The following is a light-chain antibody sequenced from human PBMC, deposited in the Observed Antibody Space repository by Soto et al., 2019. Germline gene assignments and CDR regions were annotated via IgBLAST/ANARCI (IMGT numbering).Light chain of an antibody. Sequence: DIQMTQSPSSLSASVGDRVTITCRASQGNSNYLAWFQQKPGEAPKSLIYGASTLESGVPSKFSGSGSGTDFTLTISSLQPEDFATYYCQQYNTYPITFGQGTRLEIK. V-gene: IGKV1-16*02. CDR1: QGNSNY. J-gene: IGKJ5*01. CDR3: QQYNTYPIT. CDR2: GAS.